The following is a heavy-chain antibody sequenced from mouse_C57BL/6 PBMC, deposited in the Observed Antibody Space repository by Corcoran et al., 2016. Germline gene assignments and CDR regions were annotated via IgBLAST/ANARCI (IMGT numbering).Heavy chain of an antibody. J-gene: IGHJ2*01. D-gene: IGHD1-1*01. V-gene: IGHV1-18*01. CDR3: ARALIYYYERYFDY. CDR2: INPNNGGT. CDR1: GYTFTDYN. Sequence: EVQLQQSGPELVKPGASVKIPCKASGYTFTDYNMDWVKQSHGKSLEWIGDINPNNGGTIYNQKFKGKATLTVDKSSSTAYMELRSLTSEDTAVYYCARALIYYYERYFDYWGQGTTLTVSS.